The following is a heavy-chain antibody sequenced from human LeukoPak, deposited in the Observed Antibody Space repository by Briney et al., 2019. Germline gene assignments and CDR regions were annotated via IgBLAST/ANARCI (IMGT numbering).Heavy chain of an antibody. CDR3: TSTAAGGYYDSSGYRAFDI. CDR1: GFTFGTYS. V-gene: IGHV3-21*04. J-gene: IGHJ3*02. Sequence: GGSLRLSCAASGFTFGTYSMNWVRQAPGKGLEWVSSISSSGSYIYYPDSVKGRFTVSRDNARESLYLQMNSLKTEDTAVYYCTSTAAGGYYDSSGYRAFDIWGQGTMVTVSS. D-gene: IGHD3-22*01. CDR2: ISSSGSYI.